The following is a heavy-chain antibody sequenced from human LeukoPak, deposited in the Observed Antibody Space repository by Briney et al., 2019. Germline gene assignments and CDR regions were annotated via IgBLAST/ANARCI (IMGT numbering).Heavy chain of an antibody. J-gene: IGHJ6*02. D-gene: IGHD3-9*01. CDR3: ATHYDILTGYLRPDYYYYGMDV. CDR2: IYYSGST. CDR1: GGSISSGDYY. V-gene: IGHV4-61*08. Sequence: SETLSLTCTVSGGSISSGDYYWSWIRQPPGKGLEWIGYIYYSGSTNYNPPLKSRVTISVDTSKNQFSLKLSSVTAADTAVYYCATHYDILTGYLRPDYYYYGMDVWGQGTTVTVSS.